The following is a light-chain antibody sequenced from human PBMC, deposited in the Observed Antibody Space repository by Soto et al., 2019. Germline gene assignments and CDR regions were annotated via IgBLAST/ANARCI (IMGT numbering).Light chain of an antibody. V-gene: IGLV2-14*01. Sequence: QSVLTQPASVSESPGQSITISCTGTSSDVGASDYVSWYQQHPGKAPQLIIYEISNRPSGVSNRFSGSKSGNTASLTISGLQPEDESDYYCSSYTTRHTLVFGGGTKVTVL. CDR2: EIS. J-gene: IGLJ2*01. CDR1: SSDVGASDY. CDR3: SSYTTRHTLV.